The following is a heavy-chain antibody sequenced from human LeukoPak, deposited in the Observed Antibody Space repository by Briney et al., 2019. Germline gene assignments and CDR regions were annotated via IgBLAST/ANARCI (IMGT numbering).Heavy chain of an antibody. CDR3: ATDLWVLMVTNY. J-gene: IGHJ4*02. V-gene: IGHV1-24*01. CDR1: GYTLTELS. Sequence: GASVKVSCKVSGYTLTELSMHWVRQAPGKGLEWMGGFDPEDGETIYAQKFQGRVAMTEDTSTDTAYMELSSLRSEDTAVYYCATDLWVLMVTNYWGQGTLVTVSS. D-gene: IGHD2-21*02. CDR2: FDPEDGET.